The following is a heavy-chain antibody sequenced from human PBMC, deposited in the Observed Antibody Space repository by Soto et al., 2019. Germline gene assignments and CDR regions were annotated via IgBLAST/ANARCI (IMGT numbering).Heavy chain of an antibody. CDR2: ISGSGDST. V-gene: IGHV3-23*01. J-gene: IGHJ1*01. D-gene: IGHD6-19*01. Sequence: EVQLLESGGGLVQPGGSLRLSCAASGFTFSSYAMSWVRQAPGKGLEWVSGISGSGDSTYYADSVKGRFTISRDNSKNPRYLQMNSLRAEDTAVYYCAKGVPGIAVAGTGYFQHWGQGTLVTVSS. CDR1: GFTFSSYA. CDR3: AKGVPGIAVAGTGYFQH.